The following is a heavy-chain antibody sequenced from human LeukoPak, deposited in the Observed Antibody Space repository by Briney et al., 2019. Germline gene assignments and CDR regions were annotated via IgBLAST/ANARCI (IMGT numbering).Heavy chain of an antibody. J-gene: IGHJ4*02. V-gene: IGHV4-34*01. CDR2: INHSGST. CDR1: GGSISSYY. Sequence: SETLSLTCTVSGGSISSYYWSWIRQPPGKGLEWIGEINHSGSTNYNPSLKSRVTISVDTPKNQFSLKLSSVTAADTAVYYCARGRLDYVWGSYRPYYFDYWGQGTLVTVSS. D-gene: IGHD3-16*02. CDR3: ARGRLDYVWGSYRPYYFDY.